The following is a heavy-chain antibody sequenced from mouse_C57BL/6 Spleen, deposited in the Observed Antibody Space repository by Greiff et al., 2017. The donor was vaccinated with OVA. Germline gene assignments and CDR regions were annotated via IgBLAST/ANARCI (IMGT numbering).Heavy chain of an antibody. J-gene: IGHJ1*03. CDR3: AHYYGSSRYFDV. Sequence: VQLQQPGAELVKPGASVKMSCKASGYTFTSYWITWVKQRPGQGLEWIGDIYPGSGSTNYNEKFKSKATLTVDTSSSTAYMQLSSLTSEDSAVYYCAHYYGSSRYFDVWGTGTTVTVSS. D-gene: IGHD1-1*01. V-gene: IGHV1-55*01. CDR1: GYTFTSYW. CDR2: IYPGSGST.